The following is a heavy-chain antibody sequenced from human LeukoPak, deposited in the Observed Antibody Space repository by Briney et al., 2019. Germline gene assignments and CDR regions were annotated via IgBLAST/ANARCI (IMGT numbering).Heavy chain of an antibody. CDR1: GYTFTSYG. D-gene: IGHD2-15*01. CDR3: ARVGQPLGYCSGGSCYDYFDY. Sequence: ASVKVSCKASGYTFTSYGISWVRQAPGQGLEWMGWINPNSGGTNYAQKFQGRVTMTRDTSISTAYMGLSRLRSDDTAVYYCARVGQPLGYCSGGSCYDYFDYWGQGTLVTVSS. CDR2: INPNSGGT. V-gene: IGHV1-2*02. J-gene: IGHJ4*02.